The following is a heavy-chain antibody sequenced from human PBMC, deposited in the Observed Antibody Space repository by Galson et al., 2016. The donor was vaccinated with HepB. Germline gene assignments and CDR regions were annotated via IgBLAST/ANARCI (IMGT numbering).Heavy chain of an antibody. Sequence: TLSLTCSVSGGSISSGGYYWSWIRQHPGKGLEWIGYIFYSGSSYYNPSLKSRVTISVDTSKNQFSLNLSSVTAADTAVYYCVRENPELHLNFDSWGQGTLVTVSS. CDR1: GGSISSGGYY. V-gene: IGHV4-31*03. D-gene: IGHD1-7*01. CDR3: VRENPELHLNFDS. J-gene: IGHJ4*02. CDR2: IFYSGSS.